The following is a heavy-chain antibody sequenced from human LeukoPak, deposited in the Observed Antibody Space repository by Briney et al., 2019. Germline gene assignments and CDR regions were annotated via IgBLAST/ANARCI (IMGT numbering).Heavy chain of an antibody. Sequence: PGGSLRLSCAASGVTSGFSFSNCWLHCVRQAPGKGLEWVSRIDADGTTTNYADSVKGRFTISRDNAKNTLYLQMTRLRAEDTAVYFCARPYSGSPQDLYYWGQRTLVTVSS. J-gene: IGHJ4*02. CDR2: IDADGTTT. CDR3: ARPYSGSPQDLYY. D-gene: IGHD6-6*01. V-gene: IGHV3-74*01. CDR1: GVTSGFSFSNCW.